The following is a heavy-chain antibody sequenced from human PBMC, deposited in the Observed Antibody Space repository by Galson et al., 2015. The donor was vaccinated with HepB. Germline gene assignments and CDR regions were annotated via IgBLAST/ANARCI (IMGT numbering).Heavy chain of an antibody. Sequence: SLRLSCAASGFTFSPYTMPWVRQAPGKGLEWVSAILSGGNTYYADSGKGRFTISRDNSKNTLDLQMNSLRAEDTAVYFCARRVSGNFDFWGRGTLVTVSS. CDR3: ARRVSGNFDF. CDR1: GFTFSPYT. CDR2: ILSGGNT. J-gene: IGHJ4*02. D-gene: IGHD5-12*01. V-gene: IGHV3-23*01.